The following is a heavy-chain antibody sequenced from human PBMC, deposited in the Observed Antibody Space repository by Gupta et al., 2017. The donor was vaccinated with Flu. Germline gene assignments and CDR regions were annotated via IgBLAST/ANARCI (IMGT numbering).Heavy chain of an antibody. CDR2: ISGSGGST. D-gene: IGHD5-18*01. CDR3: AKTPELYSYGLWPEHPD. J-gene: IGHJ4*02. Sequence: AMSWVRQAPGKGLEWVSAISGSGGSTYYADSVKGRFTISRDNSKNTLYLQMNSLRAEDTAVYYCAKTPELYSYGLWPEHPDWGQGTLVTVSS. V-gene: IGHV3-23*01. CDR1: A.